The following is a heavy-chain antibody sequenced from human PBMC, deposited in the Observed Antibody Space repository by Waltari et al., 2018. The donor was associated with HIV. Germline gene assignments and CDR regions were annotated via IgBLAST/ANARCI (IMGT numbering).Heavy chain of an antibody. CDR1: GSIFTNHG. J-gene: IGHJ6*02. CDR3: ARGLGGSYYYGVDV. V-gene: IGHV1-18*01. Sequence: QVHLVQSGAEVKMPGASVRVSCKTSGSIFTNHGVSWVRQVPGQGLEWLGWISGYNANTNYAQRLQGRVTLTTDTSTSTAYMELRSLRSDDTAVYYCARGLGGSYYYGVDVWGQGTTVTVS. CDR2: ISGYNANT.